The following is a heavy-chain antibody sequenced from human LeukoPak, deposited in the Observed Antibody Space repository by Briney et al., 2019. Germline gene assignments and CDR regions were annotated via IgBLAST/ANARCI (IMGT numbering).Heavy chain of an antibody. J-gene: IGHJ4*02. D-gene: IGHD6-6*01. CDR3: ASGGAYSSSSPGWY. V-gene: IGHV3-48*01. CDR2: ISSGSSTI. CDR1: GFTFSSYE. Sequence: GGSLRLSCVASGFTFSSYEMNWVRQAPGKGLEWVSYISSGSSTIYYADSVKGRFTISRDNAKNSLYLQMTSLRAEDTAVYYCASGGAYSSSSPGWYWGQGTLVTVSS.